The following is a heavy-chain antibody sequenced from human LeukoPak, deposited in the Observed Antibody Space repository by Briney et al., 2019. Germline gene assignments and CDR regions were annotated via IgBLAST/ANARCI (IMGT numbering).Heavy chain of an antibody. CDR2: IYYSGST. Sequence: SETLSLTCTVSGGSISSYYWSWIRQPPGKGLEWIGYIYYSGSTNYNPSLKSRVTISVDTSKNQFSLKLSSVTAADTAVYYCAKTTYGMNVWGQGTTVTVSS. CDR1: GGSISSYY. V-gene: IGHV4-59*01. J-gene: IGHJ6*02. CDR3: AKTTYGMNV. D-gene: IGHD1/OR15-1a*01.